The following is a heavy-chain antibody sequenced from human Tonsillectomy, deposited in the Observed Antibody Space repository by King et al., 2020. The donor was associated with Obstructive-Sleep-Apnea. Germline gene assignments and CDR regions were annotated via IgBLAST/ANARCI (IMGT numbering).Heavy chain of an antibody. J-gene: IGHJ4*02. V-gene: IGHV5-51*01. D-gene: IGHD6-13*01. CDR2: IYLGDSDT. Sequence: EVQPVESGAEVKKPGESLKISCKGYGYSFTSYWIGWVRQMPGKGLEWMGIIYLGDSDTKYSPSFQGQVTISAAKSISTAYVQWSSLKASDTAMYYCARMAAAGRSLDYWGQGTLVTVSS. CDR3: ARMAAAGRSLDY. CDR1: GYSFTSYW.